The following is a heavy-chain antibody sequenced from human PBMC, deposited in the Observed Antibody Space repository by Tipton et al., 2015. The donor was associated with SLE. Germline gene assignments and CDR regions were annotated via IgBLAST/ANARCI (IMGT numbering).Heavy chain of an antibody. D-gene: IGHD1-26*01. CDR3: ARGLFGGSYDY. CDR2: IYQSGTT. Sequence: TLSLTCAVSGGSISSGSWWSWVRQPPGKGLEWIGEIYQSGTTNYNPSLKSRVTISVDTSKNQFSLKLSSVTAADTAVYYCARGLFGGSYDYWGQGTLVTVSS. J-gene: IGHJ4*02. CDR1: GGSISSGSW. V-gene: IGHV4-4*02.